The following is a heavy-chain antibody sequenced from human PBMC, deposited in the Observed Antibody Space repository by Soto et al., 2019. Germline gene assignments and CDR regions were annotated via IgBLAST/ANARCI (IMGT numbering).Heavy chain of an antibody. CDR3: AKGGLRFLEWLRFDP. J-gene: IGHJ5*02. D-gene: IGHD3-3*01. V-gene: IGHV3-9*01. CDR2: ISWNSGSI. CDR1: GFTFDDYA. Sequence: EVQLVESGGGLVQPGRSLRLSCAASGFTFDDYAMHWVRQAPGKGLEWVSGISWNSGSIGYADSVKGRFTISRDNAKNSLYLQMNSRRAEDTALYYCAKGGLRFLEWLRFDPWGQGTLVTVSS.